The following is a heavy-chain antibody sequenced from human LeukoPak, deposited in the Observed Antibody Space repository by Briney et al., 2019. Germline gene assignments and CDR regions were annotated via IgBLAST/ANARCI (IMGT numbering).Heavy chain of an antibody. V-gene: IGHV5-51*01. CDR1: GYSFTSYW. Sequence: GESLKISCKGSGYSFTSYWIGCVRQMPRKGLEWMGIIYPGDSDTRYSPSFQGQVTISADKSISTAYLQWSSLKASDTAMYYCARLGYSYDDYFDYWGQGTLVTVSS. CDR2: IYPGDSDT. D-gene: IGHD5-18*01. J-gene: IGHJ4*02. CDR3: ARLGYSYDDYFDY.